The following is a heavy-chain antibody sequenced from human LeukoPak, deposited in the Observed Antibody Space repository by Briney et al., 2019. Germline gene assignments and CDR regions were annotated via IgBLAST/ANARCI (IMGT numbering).Heavy chain of an antibody. CDR1: GYTFTSYA. D-gene: IGHD2-2*01. J-gene: IGHJ4*02. CDR3: ARAAVVVPAAYLDY. CDR2: INAGNGNT. Sequence: RASVKVSCKASGYTFTSYAMHWVHQAPGQRLEWMGWINAGNGNTKYSQKFQGRVTITRDTSASTAYMELSSLRSEDTAVYYCARAAVVVPAAYLDYWGQGTLVTVSS. V-gene: IGHV1-3*01.